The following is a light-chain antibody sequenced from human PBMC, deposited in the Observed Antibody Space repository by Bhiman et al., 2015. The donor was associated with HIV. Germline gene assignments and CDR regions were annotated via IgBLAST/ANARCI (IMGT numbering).Light chain of an antibody. J-gene: IGLJ1*01. V-gene: IGLV2-8*01. CDR2: EVT. CDR3: SSYTSSSTYV. Sequence: QSALTQPPSASGSPGQSVTISCTGTSSDVGLYNSVSWYQHHPGKAPKLLIYEVTKRPSGVPDRFSGSKSGNTASLTISGLQAEDEADYYCSSYTSSSTYVFGTGTKVTVL. CDR1: SSDVGLYNS.